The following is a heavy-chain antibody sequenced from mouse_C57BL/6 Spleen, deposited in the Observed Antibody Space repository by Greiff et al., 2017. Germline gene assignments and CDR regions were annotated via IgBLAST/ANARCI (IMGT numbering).Heavy chain of an antibody. V-gene: IGHV7-1*01. Sequence: EVQLVESGGGLVQSGRSLRLSCATSGFTFSDFYMEWVRQAPGKGLEWIAASRNKANDYTTAYSASVKGRFIVSRDTSQSILYLQMNALRAEDTAIYYCARDPYGNYACTALYYFDYWGQGTTRTVSS. CDR2: SRNKANDYTT. CDR3: ARDPYGNYACTALYYFDY. J-gene: IGHJ2*01. D-gene: IGHD2-10*02. CDR1: GFTFSDFY.